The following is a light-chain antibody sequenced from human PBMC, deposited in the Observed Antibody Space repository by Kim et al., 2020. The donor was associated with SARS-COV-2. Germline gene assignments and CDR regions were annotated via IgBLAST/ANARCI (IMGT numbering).Light chain of an antibody. CDR1: QGIRND. J-gene: IGKJ4*01. Sequence: SASVGDRVTITCRASQGIRNDLGWYQQKPGKAPKCLMYAASTLQSGVPLRFSGSGSGTEFTLTISSLQPEDSGIYYCLQHHDYPLTFGGGTKLEI. CDR2: AAS. CDR3: LQHHDYPLT. V-gene: IGKV1-17*01.